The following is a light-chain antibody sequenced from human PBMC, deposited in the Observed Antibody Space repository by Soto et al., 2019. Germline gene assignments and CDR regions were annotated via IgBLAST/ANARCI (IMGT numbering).Light chain of an antibody. CDR1: SSDVGGYNY. J-gene: IGLJ2*01. V-gene: IGLV2-8*01. Sequence: QSALTQPPSASGSPGQSVTISCTGTSSDVGGYNYVSWYQQHPGKAPKLMIYGVSKRPSGVPDRFSGSKSGNTASQTVSGLQAEDEADYYCSSYAGSNNLVFGGGTKLTVL. CDR2: GVS. CDR3: SSYAGSNNLV.